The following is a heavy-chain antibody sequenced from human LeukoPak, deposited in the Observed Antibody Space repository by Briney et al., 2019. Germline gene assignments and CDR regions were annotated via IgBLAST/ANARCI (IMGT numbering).Heavy chain of an antibody. Sequence: SETLSLTCTVSGGSISTYYWSWIRQPPGKGLEWIGFVYDSGNTNYNPSLKSRVTISVDTPKNQFSLRLSSVTAADTAVYYCARQSLGPSRSGTSNIWFDPWGQGTLVTVSS. V-gene: IGHV4-59*08. CDR3: ARQSLGPSRSGTSNIWFDP. J-gene: IGHJ5*02. D-gene: IGHD3-10*01. CDR2: VYDSGNT. CDR1: GGSISTYY.